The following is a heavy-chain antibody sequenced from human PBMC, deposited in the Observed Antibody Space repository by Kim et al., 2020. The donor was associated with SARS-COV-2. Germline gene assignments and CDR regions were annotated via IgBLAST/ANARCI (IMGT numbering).Heavy chain of an antibody. D-gene: IGHD5-18*01. J-gene: IGHJ2*01. V-gene: IGHV3-23*01. CDR3: AKAGVDTAMENWYFDL. Sequence: SVKGRFTISRHNSKNTLYLQMNSLRAEDTAVYYCAKAGVDTAMENWYFDLWGRGTLVTVSS.